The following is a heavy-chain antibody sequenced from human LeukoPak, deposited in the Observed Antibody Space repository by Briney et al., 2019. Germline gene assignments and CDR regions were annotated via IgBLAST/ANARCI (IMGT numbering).Heavy chain of an antibody. CDR2: IYHTGSS. CDR1: GGSISSYY. J-gene: IGHJ4*02. D-gene: IGHD3-16*01. V-gene: IGHV4-59*01. Sequence: PSETLSLTCTVSGGSISSYYWSWIRQPPGKGLEWLGCIYHTGSSNYNPSLMSRVTISVDTSKNQFSLNLSSVTAADTAVYYCARAPYAYSADRYFPWWGQGTLVTVSS. CDR3: ARAPYAYSADRYFPW.